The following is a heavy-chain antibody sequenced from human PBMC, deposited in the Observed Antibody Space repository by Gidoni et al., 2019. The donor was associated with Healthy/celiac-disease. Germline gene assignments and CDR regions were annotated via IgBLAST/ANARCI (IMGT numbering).Heavy chain of an antibody. D-gene: IGHD2-15*01. CDR2: ISAYNGNT. J-gene: IGHJ4*02. CDR1: GYTFTSYG. CDR3: ARYCSGGSCYSSFDY. Sequence: QVQLVQSGAEVKKPGASVKVSCKASGYTFTSYGISWVRPAPDKGLEGMGWISAYNGNTNYAQKLQGRVTMTTDTSTSTAYMELRSLRSDDTAVYYCARYCSGGSCYSSFDYWGQGTLVTVSS. V-gene: IGHV1-18*01.